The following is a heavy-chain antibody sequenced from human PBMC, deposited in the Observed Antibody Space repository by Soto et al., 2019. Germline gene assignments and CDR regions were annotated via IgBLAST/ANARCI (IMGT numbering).Heavy chain of an antibody. D-gene: IGHD3-10*01. Sequence: GGSLRFSCLASGFTFSDYAMTWVRHVPGRGLEWVASLDGAGGSTYYADSVRGRFTISRDNSQNTLFLQMKRLTVDDTAIYYCAAPRDEYGSGVSWFTYGMDIWGQGTTVTVSS. CDR2: LDGAGGST. J-gene: IGHJ6*02. CDR3: AAPRDEYGSGVSWFTYGMDI. CDR1: GFTFSDYA. V-gene: IGHV3-23*01.